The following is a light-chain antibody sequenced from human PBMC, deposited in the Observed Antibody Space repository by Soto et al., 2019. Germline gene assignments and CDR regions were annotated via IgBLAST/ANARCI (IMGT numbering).Light chain of an antibody. CDR1: QSLSSS. CDR2: GAS. CDR3: QQYKNWPPIT. Sequence: VMTQSPATLSVSPGEGATLSCRASQSLSSSLAWYQQKPGQAPRLLIYGASTRATGIPARFSGSGFGTDFTLTISSLQSEDFAVYYCQQYKNWPPITFGQGTRLEIK. J-gene: IGKJ5*01. V-gene: IGKV3-15*01.